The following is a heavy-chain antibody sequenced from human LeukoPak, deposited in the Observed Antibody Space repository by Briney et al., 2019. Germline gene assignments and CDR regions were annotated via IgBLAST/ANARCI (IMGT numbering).Heavy chain of an antibody. CDR3: ARKTDHQTGGDY. D-gene: IGHD1-1*01. J-gene: IGHJ4*02. V-gene: IGHV3-66*01. CDR2: IYSGGST. Sequence: PGGSLRLSCVASGFTFSSYSMNWVRQAPGKGLEWVSLIYSGGSTSYADSVKGRFTISRDNSKNTLYLQMNSLRAEDTAVYYCARKTDHQTGGDYWGQGTLVTVSS. CDR1: GFTFSSYS.